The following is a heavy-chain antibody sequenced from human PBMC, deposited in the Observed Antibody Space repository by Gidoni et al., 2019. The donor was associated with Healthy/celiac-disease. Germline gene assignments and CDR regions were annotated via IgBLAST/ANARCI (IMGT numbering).Heavy chain of an antibody. CDR3: AKGGGYYDILTGVY. CDR2: ISGSGGRK. V-gene: IGHV3-23*04. Sequence: EVQLVESGGGLVQPGGSLRLSCAASGFPFSRYAMSWVRQAPGKGLEGVSAISGSGGRKYYEDSVKGRFTISRDNSKNTLYLQMNSLRAEETAVYYCAKGGGYYDILTGVYWGQGTLVTVSS. J-gene: IGHJ4*02. D-gene: IGHD3-9*01. CDR1: GFPFSRYA.